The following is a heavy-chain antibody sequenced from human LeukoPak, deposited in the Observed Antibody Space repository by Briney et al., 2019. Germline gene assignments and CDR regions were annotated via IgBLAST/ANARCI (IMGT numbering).Heavy chain of an antibody. Sequence: GGSLRLSCAASGFTFSSYAMSWVRQASGKGLEWVSGISGSGGSTYYADSVKGRFTISRDNSKNTLCLQMNSLRDGDTAVYYCAKGRDGYIDYWGQGTLVTVSS. V-gene: IGHV3-23*01. D-gene: IGHD5-24*01. CDR1: GFTFSSYA. CDR3: AKGRDGYIDY. CDR2: ISGSGGST. J-gene: IGHJ4*02.